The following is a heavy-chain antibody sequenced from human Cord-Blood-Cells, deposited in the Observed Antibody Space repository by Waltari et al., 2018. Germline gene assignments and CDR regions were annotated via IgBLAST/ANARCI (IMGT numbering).Heavy chain of an antibody. CDR2: ISYDGSNK. J-gene: IGHJ4*02. CDR3: AKYKSSWYSLDY. Sequence: QVQLVEAGGGVVQPGRSLRLYCAASGFTFSSYGMHGVRQAPGKGLEWVAVISYDGSNKYYADSVKGRFTISRDNSKNTLYLQMNSLRAEDTAVYYCAKYKSSWYSLDYWGQGTLVTVSS. CDR1: GFTFSSYG. D-gene: IGHD6-13*01. V-gene: IGHV3-30*18.